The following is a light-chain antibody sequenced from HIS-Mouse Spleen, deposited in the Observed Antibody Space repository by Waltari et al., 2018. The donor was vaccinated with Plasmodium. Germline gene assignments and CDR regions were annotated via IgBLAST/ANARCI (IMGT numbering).Light chain of an antibody. J-gene: IGKJ4*01. V-gene: IGKV1-8*01. Sequence: AIRMTQSPSSFSASTGDRVTITCRASQGISSYLAWYQQKPGNAPKLLIYAASTLQSGVPARFSGSGSGTDFTRTISCLQSEDFATYYCQQYYSYPLTFGGGTKVEIK. CDR3: QQYYSYPLT. CDR2: AAS. CDR1: QGISSY.